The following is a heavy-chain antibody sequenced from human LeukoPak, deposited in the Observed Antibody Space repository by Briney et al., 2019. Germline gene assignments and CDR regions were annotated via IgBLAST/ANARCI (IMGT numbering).Heavy chain of an antibody. D-gene: IGHD3-10*01. CDR3: ARRVPSGSGSYDFDY. V-gene: IGHV4-39*01. CDR1: GGSISISSYY. J-gene: IGHJ4*02. CDR2: ITYSGNT. Sequence: SETLSLTCTVSGGSISISSYYWGWVRQPPGEGLEWIGSITYSGNTYYKPSLKSRVTISVDTSKNQFSLKVSSVTAADTAVYYRARRVPSGSGSYDFDYWGQGTLVAVSS.